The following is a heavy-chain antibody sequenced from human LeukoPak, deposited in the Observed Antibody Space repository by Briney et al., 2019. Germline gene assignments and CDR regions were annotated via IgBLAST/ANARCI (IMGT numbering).Heavy chain of an antibody. D-gene: IGHD6-19*01. V-gene: IGHV3-33*01. CDR1: GFTFSSYG. J-gene: IGHJ4*02. CDR3: ARDRRRVAVAGTSKNLNDY. Sequence: GGSLRLSCAASGFTFSSYGMRWVRQAPGKGLEWLAVIWYDGSNKYYADSVKGRFTISRDNSKNTLYLQMNSLRAEDTAVYYCARDRRRVAVAGTSKNLNDYWGQGTLVTVSS. CDR2: IWYDGSNK.